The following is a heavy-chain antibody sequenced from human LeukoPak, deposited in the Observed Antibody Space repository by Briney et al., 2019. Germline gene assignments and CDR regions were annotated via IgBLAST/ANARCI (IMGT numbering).Heavy chain of an antibody. CDR2: ISGSGDST. V-gene: IGHV3-23*01. CDR1: GFTFSNYG. Sequence: GGSLRLSCAASGFTFSNYGMSWVRQAPGKGLDWVSAISGSGDSTYYTDSVKGRFTISRDNSKNTLYLQMNSLRAEDTAVYYCAKDGLGLTGYFYYYYGMDVWGQGTTVTVSS. J-gene: IGHJ6*02. CDR3: AKDGLGLTGYFYYYYGMDV. D-gene: IGHD3-9*01.